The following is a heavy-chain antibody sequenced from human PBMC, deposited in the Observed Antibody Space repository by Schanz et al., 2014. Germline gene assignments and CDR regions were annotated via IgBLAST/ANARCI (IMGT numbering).Heavy chain of an antibody. V-gene: IGHV3-23*04. Sequence: VQLVESGGGLVKPGGSLRLSCTASGFTFSSYSMNWVRQAPGKGLEWVSAINTGVNTYYADSVRGWFTISRDNSKNTLYLQMKSLRAEDTAVYYCARKVVATMGGYYDNWGQGTLVIVSS. CDR1: GFTFSSYS. CDR2: INTGVNT. CDR3: ARKVVATMGGYYDN. D-gene: IGHD5-12*01. J-gene: IGHJ4*02.